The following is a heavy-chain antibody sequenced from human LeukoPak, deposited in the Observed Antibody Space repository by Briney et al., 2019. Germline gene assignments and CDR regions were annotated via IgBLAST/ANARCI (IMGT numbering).Heavy chain of an antibody. CDR1: GFTFSSYA. CDR3: ARPDNVGWSDGFDM. J-gene: IGHJ3*02. Sequence: QAGGSLRLSCAASGFTFSSYAIAWVRQAPGKGLEWVSGISSSGGTTYYADSVKGRFTISRDNSKNTLYLQMNSLRVEDTALYYCARPDNVGWSDGFDMWGQGTLVTVSS. V-gene: IGHV3-23*01. CDR2: ISSSGGTT. D-gene: IGHD6-19*01.